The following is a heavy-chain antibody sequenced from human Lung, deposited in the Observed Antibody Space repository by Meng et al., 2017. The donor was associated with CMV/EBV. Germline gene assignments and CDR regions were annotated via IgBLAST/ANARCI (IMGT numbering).Heavy chain of an antibody. CDR2: NYYSGNT. Sequence: SETLSLXCTVSGYSISSPYYWGWIRQPPGMGLEWIGSNYYSGNTYYNPSLKSRVTISVDTTKNQFSLKLSSVTAADTAVYYCAREGWLYSSSWDAFDYWGQGTXVTVSS. D-gene: IGHD6-13*01. CDR1: GYSISSPYY. V-gene: IGHV4-38-2*02. J-gene: IGHJ4*02. CDR3: AREGWLYSSSWDAFDY.